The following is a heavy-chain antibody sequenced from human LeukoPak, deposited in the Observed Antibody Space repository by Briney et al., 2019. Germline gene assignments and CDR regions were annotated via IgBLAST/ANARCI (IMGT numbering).Heavy chain of an antibody. D-gene: IGHD6-19*01. V-gene: IGHV4-34*01. Sequence: SETLSLTCAVYGGSFSGYYWSWIRQPPGKGLEWIGEINHSGSTNYNPSLKSRVTISVDTPKNQFSLKLSSVTAADTAVYYCARLSGPIAVANRGYYYGMDVWGQGTTVTVSS. CDR3: ARLSGPIAVANRGYYYGMDV. J-gene: IGHJ6*02. CDR2: INHSGST. CDR1: GGSFSGYY.